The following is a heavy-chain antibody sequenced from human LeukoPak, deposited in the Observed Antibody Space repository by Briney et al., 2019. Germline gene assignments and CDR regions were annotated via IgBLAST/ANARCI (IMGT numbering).Heavy chain of an antibody. V-gene: IGHV1-46*01. Sequence: ASVKVSCKASGYTFTSYYMHRLRQAPGQGLEYIGIIDPSVATTSYAQNFQGRVTMTRDTSTSTVYMELSSLRSEDTAVYYCAVGLLVTRALNDAFDIWGQGTMVTVSS. CDR1: GYTFTSYY. J-gene: IGHJ3*02. CDR2: IDPSVATT. D-gene: IGHD2-21*02. CDR3: AVGLLVTRALNDAFDI.